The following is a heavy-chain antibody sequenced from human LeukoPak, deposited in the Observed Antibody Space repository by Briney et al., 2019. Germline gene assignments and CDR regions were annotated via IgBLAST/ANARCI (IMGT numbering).Heavy chain of an antibody. D-gene: IGHD6-19*01. J-gene: IGHJ6*03. CDR2: INRSGST. CDR1: GGSFSGYY. Sequence: SETLFLTCAVYGGSFSGYYWSWIRQPPAKGLEWVGQINRSGSTSYNASLKSRVTISVDTSKNQFSLKLSSVTAADTAVYYCASTIAVAGYYYYYYYMDVWGKGTTVTVSS. V-gene: IGHV4-34*01. CDR3: ASTIAVAGYYYYYYYMDV.